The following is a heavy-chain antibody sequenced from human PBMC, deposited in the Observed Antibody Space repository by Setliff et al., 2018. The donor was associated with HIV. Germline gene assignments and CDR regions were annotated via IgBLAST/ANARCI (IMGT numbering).Heavy chain of an antibody. CDR1: GFTVSSNY. V-gene: IGHV3-66*01. Sequence: PGGSLRLSCAVSGFTVSSNYMTWVRQAPGKGLEWVSLIYRGGGTNYADSVKGRFTISRDNSKNILYLQMNSLRAEDTAVYYCARDANYNFWSGHYTSPSYFDYWG. D-gene: IGHD3-3*01. CDR2: IYRGGGT. J-gene: IGHJ4*03. CDR3: ARDANYNFWSGHYTSPSYFDY.